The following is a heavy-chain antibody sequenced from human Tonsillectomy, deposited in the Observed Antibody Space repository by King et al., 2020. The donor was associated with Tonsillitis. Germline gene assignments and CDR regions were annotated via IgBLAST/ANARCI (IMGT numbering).Heavy chain of an antibody. CDR1: GFAFSTYA. V-gene: IGHV3-30-3*01. D-gene: IGHD2-2*01. CDR2: ISYDGSNK. Sequence: QLVQSGGGVVQPGRSLRLSCAASGFAFSTYAMHWVRQAPGKGLEWVAVISYDGSNKYYADSVKGRFTISRDNSKNTLYVQMNSLRAEDTAVYYCARDVLGHCSSTTCYPPLDHWGQGTLVTVSS. J-gene: IGHJ4*02. CDR3: ARDVLGHCSSTTCYPPLDH.